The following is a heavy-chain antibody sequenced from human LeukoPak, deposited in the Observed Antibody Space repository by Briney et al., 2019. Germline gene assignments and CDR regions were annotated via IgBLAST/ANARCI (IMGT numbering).Heavy chain of an antibody. D-gene: IGHD6-19*01. V-gene: IGHV1-8*03. Sequence: ASVNVSCKASGYTFTTYDINWVRQATGQGLEWMGWMNPNSGNTGYAQKFQGRVTITRNTSISTAYMELSSLRSEDTAVYYCARGRPRIAVAGTDDAFDIWGQGTMVTVSS. J-gene: IGHJ3*02. CDR2: MNPNSGNT. CDR3: ARGRPRIAVAGTDDAFDI. CDR1: GYTFTTYD.